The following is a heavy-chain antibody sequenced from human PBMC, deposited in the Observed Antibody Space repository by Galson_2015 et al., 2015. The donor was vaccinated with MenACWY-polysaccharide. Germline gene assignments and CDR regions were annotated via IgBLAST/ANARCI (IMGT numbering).Heavy chain of an antibody. CDR2: IHSRGST. V-gene: IGHV4-61*02. CDR1: GGSISTGSSY. J-gene: IGHJ5*02. Sequence: TLSLTCRVSGGSISTGSSYWRWIRPPAGKGLEWIGRIHSRGSTDYSHSLKSRVTISTDTSRNQLSLKLSSVTAADTAVYYCARSLGYSDSAFDNGRDVDRRFDPWGQGTLVTVSS. D-gene: IGHD5-12*01. CDR3: ARSLGYSDSAFDNGRDVDRRFDP.